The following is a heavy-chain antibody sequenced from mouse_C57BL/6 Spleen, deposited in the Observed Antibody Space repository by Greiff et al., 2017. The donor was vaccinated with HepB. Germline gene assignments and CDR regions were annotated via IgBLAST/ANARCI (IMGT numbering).Heavy chain of an antibody. Sequence: QVHVKQSGAELVRPGTSVKVSCKASGYAFTNYLIEWVKQRPGQGLEWIGVINPGSGGTNYNEKFKGKATLTADKSSSTAYMQLSSLTSEDSAVYFCARSGSSRLEYFDYWGQGTTLTVSS. D-gene: IGHD4-1*01. CDR1: GYAFTNYL. J-gene: IGHJ2*01. CDR3: ARSGSSRLEYFDY. V-gene: IGHV1-54*01. CDR2: INPGSGGT.